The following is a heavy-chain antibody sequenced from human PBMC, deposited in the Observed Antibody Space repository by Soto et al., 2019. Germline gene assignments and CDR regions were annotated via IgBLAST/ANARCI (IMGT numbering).Heavy chain of an antibody. J-gene: IGHJ4*02. Sequence: SETLSLTCAVYGGSFSGYYWSWIRQPPGKGLEWIGEINHSGSTNYNPSLKSRVTISVDTSKNQFSLKLSSVTAADTAVYYCASPRQGNYDFLSGYYALDYWSQGTLVTVSS. V-gene: IGHV4-34*01. CDR3: ASPRQGNYDFLSGYYALDY. D-gene: IGHD3-3*01. CDR2: INHSGST. CDR1: GGSFSGYY.